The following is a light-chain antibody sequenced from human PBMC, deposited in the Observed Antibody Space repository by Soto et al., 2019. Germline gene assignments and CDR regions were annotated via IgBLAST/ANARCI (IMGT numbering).Light chain of an antibody. J-gene: IGLJ3*02. CDR3: SSYAGRNTWV. CDR2: EVS. Sequence: QTALTQPPSASGSRGQSVTISCTGTSSDVGGYKYVSWYQQHPGKAPKLMIFEVSRRPSGVPDRFSGSKSGNTASLTVSGLQAEDEADYYCSSYAGRNTWVFGGGTKVTVL. V-gene: IGLV2-8*01. CDR1: SSDVGGYKY.